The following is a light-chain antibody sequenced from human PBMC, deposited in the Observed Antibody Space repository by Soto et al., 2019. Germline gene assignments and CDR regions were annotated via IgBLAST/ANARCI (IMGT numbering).Light chain of an antibody. CDR2: GNS. CDR3: QSYDSSLSGYV. V-gene: IGLV1-40*01. Sequence: SVLTQPPSVSGAPGQRVTISCTGSSSNIGAGYDVHWYQQLPGTAPKLLIYGNSNRPSGVPDRFSGSKSGTSASLAITGLQGEDGADYYCQSYDSSLSGYVFGTGTKLTVL. J-gene: IGLJ1*01. CDR1: SSNIGAGYD.